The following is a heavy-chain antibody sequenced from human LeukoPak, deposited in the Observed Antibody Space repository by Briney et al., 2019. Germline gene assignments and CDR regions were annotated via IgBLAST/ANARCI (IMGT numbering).Heavy chain of an antibody. V-gene: IGHV1-69*06. CDR1: GYTFTNYA. J-gene: IGHJ5*02. CDR2: IIPIFGTA. Sequence: SVKVSCKASGYTFTNYAISWVRQAPGQGLEWMGGIIPIFGTANYAQKFQGRVTITADKSTSTAYMELSSLRSEDTAVYYCARSGGGMATVYNWFDPWGQGTLVTVSS. D-gene: IGHD5-24*01. CDR3: ARSGGGMATVYNWFDP.